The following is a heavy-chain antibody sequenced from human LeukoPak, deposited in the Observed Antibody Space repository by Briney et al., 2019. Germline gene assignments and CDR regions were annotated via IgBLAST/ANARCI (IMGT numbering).Heavy chain of an antibody. CDR1: GGSISSGDYY. CDR3: ARGRIAVAGPNFDY. Sequence: SETLSLTCTVSGGSISSGDYYWSWIRQPPGKGLEWIGYIYYSGSTYYNPSLKSRVTISVDTSKNQFSLKLSSVTAADTAVYYCARGRIAVAGPNFDYWGQGTLVTVSS. J-gene: IGHJ4*02. V-gene: IGHV4-30-4*08. CDR2: IYYSGST. D-gene: IGHD6-19*01.